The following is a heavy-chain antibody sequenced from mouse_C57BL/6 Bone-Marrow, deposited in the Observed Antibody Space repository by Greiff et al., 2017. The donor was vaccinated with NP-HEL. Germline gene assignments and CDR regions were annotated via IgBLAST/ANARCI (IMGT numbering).Heavy chain of an antibody. Sequence: EVKLMESGGGLVKPGGSLKLSCAASGFTFSSYAMSWVRQTPEKRLEWVATISDGGSYTYYPDNVKGRFTISRDNAKNNLYLQMSHLKSEDTAMYYCASYYDYAMDYWGQGTSVTVSS. CDR3: ASYYDYAMDY. J-gene: IGHJ4*01. D-gene: IGHD2-1*01. V-gene: IGHV5-4*03. CDR2: ISDGGSYT. CDR1: GFTFSSYA.